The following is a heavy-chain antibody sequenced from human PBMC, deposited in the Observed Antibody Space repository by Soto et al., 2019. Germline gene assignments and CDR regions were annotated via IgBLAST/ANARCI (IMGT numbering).Heavy chain of an antibody. J-gene: IGHJ4*02. V-gene: IGHV3-48*02. CDR1: GFMLDSFA. CDR3: AKSGDSAGWGIDF. Sequence: EVQLVESGGGLVQPGGSLRLDCVGSGFMLDSFAMNWVRQGPGKGVEWGAFINGGIDSIYYAESVNGRFTISRENARYSLSLQMNSLSDEDTAVYYCAKSGDSAGWGIDFWGQGTLVTVSS. D-gene: IGHD6-19*01. CDR2: INGGIDSI.